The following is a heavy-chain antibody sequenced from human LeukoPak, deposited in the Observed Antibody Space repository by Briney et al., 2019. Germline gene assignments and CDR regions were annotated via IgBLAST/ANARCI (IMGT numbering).Heavy chain of an antibody. CDR2: INPNSGGT. CDR3: ARALGYCSGGSCYQWSYYFGY. D-gene: IGHD2-15*01. V-gene: IGHV1-2*02. Sequence: ASVKVSCKASGYTFTGYYMHWVRQTPGQGLEWMGWINPNSGGTNYAQKFQGRVTMTRDTSISTAYMELSRLRSDDTAVYYCARALGYCSGGSCYQWSYYFGYWGQGTLVTVSP. J-gene: IGHJ4*02. CDR1: GYTFTGYY.